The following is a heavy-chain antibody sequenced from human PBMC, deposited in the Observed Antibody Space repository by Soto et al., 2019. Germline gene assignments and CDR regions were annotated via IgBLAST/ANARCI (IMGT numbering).Heavy chain of an antibody. V-gene: IGHV3-9*01. CDR2: ISWNSGSI. CDR3: AKGRSSGRPNDAFDI. D-gene: IGHD6-19*01. J-gene: IGHJ3*02. Sequence: EVQLVESGGGLVQPGRSLRLSCAASGFTFDDYAMHWVRQAPGKGLEWVSGISWNSGSIGYADSVKGRFTISRDNAKNSLYLQMNSLRAEYTALYYCAKGRSSGRPNDAFDIWGQGTMVTVSS. CDR1: GFTFDDYA.